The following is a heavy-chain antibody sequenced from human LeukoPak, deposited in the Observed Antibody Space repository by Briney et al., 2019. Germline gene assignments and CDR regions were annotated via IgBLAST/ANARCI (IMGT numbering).Heavy chain of an antibody. D-gene: IGHD5-18*01. CDR2: IKQDGSEK. V-gene: IGHV3-7*01. CDR3: AGGYSSSY. Sequence: YPGGSLRLSCAASGFTFSSYGMHWVRQAPGKGLEWVANIKQDGSEKYYVDSVKGRFTISRDNAKNSLYLQMNSLRAEDTAVYYCAGGYSSSYWGQGTLVTVSS. J-gene: IGHJ4*02. CDR1: GFTFSSYG.